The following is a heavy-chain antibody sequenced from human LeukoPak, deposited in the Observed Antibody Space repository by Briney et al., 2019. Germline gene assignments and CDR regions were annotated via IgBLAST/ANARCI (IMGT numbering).Heavy chain of an antibody. CDR1: GYTLTELS. Sequence: GAAVKVSCKVSGYTLTELSMHWVRQAPGKGLEWMGGFDPEDGETIYAQKFQGRVTMTEDTSTDTAYMELSSLRSEDTAVYYCATDVRSGGSGWYGGYYYYYGMDVWGKGTTVTVSS. J-gene: IGHJ6*04. CDR2: FDPEDGET. CDR3: ATDVRSGGSGWYGGYYYYYGMDV. D-gene: IGHD6-19*01. V-gene: IGHV1-24*01.